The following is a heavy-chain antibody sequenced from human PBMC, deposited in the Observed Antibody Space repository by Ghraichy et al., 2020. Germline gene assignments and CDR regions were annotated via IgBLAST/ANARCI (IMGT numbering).Heavy chain of an antibody. V-gene: IGHV3-21*01. CDR2: ISSSSSYI. CDR3: ARGPSTIRRADGFDP. CDR1: GFTFSSYS. J-gene: IGHJ5*02. Sequence: GGSLRLSCAASGFTFSSYSMNWVRQAPGKGLEWVSSISSSSSYIYYADSVKGRFTISRDNARNSLYLQMNSLRAEDTAVYYCARGPSTIRRADGFDPWGQGTLVTVSS.